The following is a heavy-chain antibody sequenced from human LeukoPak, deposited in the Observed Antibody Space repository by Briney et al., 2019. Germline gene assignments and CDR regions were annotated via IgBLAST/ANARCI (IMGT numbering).Heavy chain of an antibody. J-gene: IGHJ6*02. V-gene: IGHV3-33*01. CDR1: GFTFSSYG. CDR2: IWYDGSNK. CDR3: AREDRITIFGVVTYSSYYYGMDV. Sequence: GGSLRLSCAASGFTFSSYGMHWVRQAPGKGLEWVAVIWYDGSNKYYADSVKGRFTISRDNSMNTLYLQMNSLRAEDTAVYYCAREDRITIFGVVTYSSYYYGMDVWGQGTTVTVSS. D-gene: IGHD3-3*01.